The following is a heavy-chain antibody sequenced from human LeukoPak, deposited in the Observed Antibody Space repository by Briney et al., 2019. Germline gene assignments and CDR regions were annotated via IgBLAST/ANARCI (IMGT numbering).Heavy chain of an antibody. Sequence: GGSLRLSCTVSGFTVSSNSMSWVRQAPGKGLEWVSFIYSDNTHYSDSVKGRFTISRDNSKNTLYLQMNSLRAEDTAFYYCAINGGGDSGYGNFDYWGQGTLVTVSS. J-gene: IGHJ4*02. V-gene: IGHV3-53*05. CDR2: IYSDNT. D-gene: IGHD5-12*01. CDR1: GFTVSSNS. CDR3: AINGGGDSGYGNFDY.